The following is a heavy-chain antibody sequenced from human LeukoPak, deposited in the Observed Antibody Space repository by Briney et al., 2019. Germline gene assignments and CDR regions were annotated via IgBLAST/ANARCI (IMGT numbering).Heavy chain of an antibody. Sequence: SETLSLTCTVSGGSISSGAYYWSWIRQPPGKGLEWIGYIYYSGSTNYNPSLKSRVTISVDTSKNQFSLKLSSVTAADTAVYYCAREGGAAMVYFDYWGQGTLVTVSS. V-gene: IGHV4-61*08. CDR2: IYYSGST. CDR3: AREGGAAMVYFDY. CDR1: GGSISSGAYY. D-gene: IGHD5-18*01. J-gene: IGHJ4*02.